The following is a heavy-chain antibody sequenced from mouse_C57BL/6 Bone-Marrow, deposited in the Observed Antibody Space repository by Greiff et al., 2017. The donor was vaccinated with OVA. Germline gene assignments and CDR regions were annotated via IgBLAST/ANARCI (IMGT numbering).Heavy chain of an antibody. CDR1: GYTFTSYW. V-gene: IGHV1-69*01. CDR2: IAPSDSYT. CDR3: ARMGYAMDY. J-gene: IGHJ4*01. Sequence: QVQLQQPGAELVMPGASVKLSCKASGYTFTSYWMHWVKQRPGQGLEWIGEIAPSDSYTNYNQKFKGKATLTVDKSSSTAYMQLSSLTSEDSAVYYCARMGYAMDYWGQGTSVTVSS.